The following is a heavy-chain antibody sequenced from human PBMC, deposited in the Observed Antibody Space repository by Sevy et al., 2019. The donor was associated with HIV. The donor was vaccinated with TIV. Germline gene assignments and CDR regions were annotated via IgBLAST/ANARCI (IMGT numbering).Heavy chain of an antibody. V-gene: IGHV3-48*02. Sequence: GGSLRLSCAASGFTFSSYSMNWVRQAPGKGLEWVSYISSSSSTIYYADSVKGRFTISRDNAKNSLYLQMNSLRDEDTAVYYCAGVRAVRGVSYYYYGMDVWGQGTTVTVSS. CDR1: GFTFSSYS. J-gene: IGHJ6*02. D-gene: IGHD3-10*01. CDR2: ISSSSSTI. CDR3: AGVRAVRGVSYYYYGMDV.